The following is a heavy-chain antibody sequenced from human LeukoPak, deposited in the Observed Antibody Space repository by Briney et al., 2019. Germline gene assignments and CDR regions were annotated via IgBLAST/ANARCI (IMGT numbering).Heavy chain of an antibody. Sequence: SETLSLTCTVSGGAITGYYWSWIRQPPGKGLEWIGYIYYSGSTNYNPSLKSRVTMSVATSKKQFSLKLSSVTAADTAVYYCARGRPPHDYGTLFDYWGQGTLVTVSS. D-gene: IGHD4-17*01. J-gene: IGHJ4*02. CDR1: GGAITGYY. CDR2: IYYSGST. V-gene: IGHV4-59*01. CDR3: ARGRPPHDYGTLFDY.